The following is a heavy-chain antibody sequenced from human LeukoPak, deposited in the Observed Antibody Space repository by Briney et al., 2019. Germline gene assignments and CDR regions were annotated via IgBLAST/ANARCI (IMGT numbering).Heavy chain of an antibody. CDR3: ARLSIVGASTRFFDY. CDR2: INPNSGGT. Sequence: ASVKVSCTASGYTFTGYYMHWVRQAPGQGLEWMGWINPNSGGTNYAQKFQGRVTMTRDTSISTAYMELSRLRSDDTAVYYCARLSIVGASTRFFDYWGQGTLVTVSS. J-gene: IGHJ4*02. D-gene: IGHD1-26*01. V-gene: IGHV1-2*02. CDR1: GYTFTGYY.